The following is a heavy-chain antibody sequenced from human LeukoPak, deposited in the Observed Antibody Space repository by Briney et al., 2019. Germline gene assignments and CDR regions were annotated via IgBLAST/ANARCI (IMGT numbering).Heavy chain of an antibody. CDR1: GFTFSSYS. CDR3: AREGIAAAGKNYYYYYGMDV. Sequence: GGSLRLPCAASGFTFSSYSMNWVRQAPGKGLEWVSSISSSSSYIYYADSVKGRFTIPRDNAKNSLYLQMNSLRAEDTAVYYCAREGIAAAGKNYYYYYGMDVWGQGTTVTVSS. J-gene: IGHJ6*02. D-gene: IGHD6-13*01. V-gene: IGHV3-21*01. CDR2: ISSSSSYI.